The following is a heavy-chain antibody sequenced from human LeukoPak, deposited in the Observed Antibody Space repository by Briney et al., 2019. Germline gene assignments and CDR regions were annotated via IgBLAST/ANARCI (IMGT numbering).Heavy chain of an antibody. V-gene: IGHV3-49*04. J-gene: IGHJ6*03. D-gene: IGHD2-2*01. CDR3: TRNPGSTSCYVGCYYYYCMDV. Sequence: GGSLRLSCTASGFTFGDYAMSWVRQAPGKGLEWVGFIRSKAYGGTTEYAASVKGRFTISRDDSKSIAYLQMNSLKTEDTAVYYCTRNPGSTSCYVGCYYYYCMDVWGKGTTVTVSS. CDR2: IRSKAYGGTT. CDR1: GFTFGDYA.